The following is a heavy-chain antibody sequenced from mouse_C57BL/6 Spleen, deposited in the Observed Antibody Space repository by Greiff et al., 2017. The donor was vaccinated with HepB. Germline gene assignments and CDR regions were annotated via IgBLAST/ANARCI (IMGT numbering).Heavy chain of an antibody. D-gene: IGHD2-2*01. Sequence: VQLKESGPGLVKPSQSLSLTCSVTGYSITSGYYWNWIRQFPGNKLEWMGYISYDGSNNYNPSLKNRISITRDTSKNQFFLKLNSVTTEDTATYYCAREGNYGYDAWFAYWGQGTLVTVSA. J-gene: IGHJ3*01. CDR1: GYSITSGYY. V-gene: IGHV3-6*01. CDR2: ISYDGSN. CDR3: AREGNYGYDAWFAY.